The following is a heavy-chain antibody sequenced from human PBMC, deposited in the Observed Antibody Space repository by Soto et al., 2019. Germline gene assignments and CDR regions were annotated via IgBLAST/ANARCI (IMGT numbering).Heavy chain of an antibody. Sequence: SEILSLTCAVYGGSFSDYYWSWIRQPPGKGLEWIGEINHSRSTNYNPSLKSRVTISVDTSKNQVSLKLSSVTAADTAVYFCARGQGDYYDSSGYYVDVWGQGTTVSVSS. D-gene: IGHD3-22*01. J-gene: IGHJ6*02. CDR3: ARGQGDYYDSSGYYVDV. CDR2: INHSRST. CDR1: GGSFSDYY. V-gene: IGHV4-34*01.